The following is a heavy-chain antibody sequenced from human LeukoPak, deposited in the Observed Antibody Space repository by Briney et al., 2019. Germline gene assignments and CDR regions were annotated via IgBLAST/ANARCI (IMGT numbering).Heavy chain of an antibody. Sequence: PSETLSLTCTVSGGSISSSAYYWGWIRQPPGKGLEWIGTIYYTGSTYYNPSLKSRVTISVDTSKDQFSLKLSSVTAADTAVYYCAKRDDYSVRWFDPWGQGTLVTVSS. CDR3: AKRDDYSVRWFDP. CDR2: IYYTGST. CDR1: GGSISSSAYY. V-gene: IGHV4-39*07. J-gene: IGHJ5*02. D-gene: IGHD5-12*01.